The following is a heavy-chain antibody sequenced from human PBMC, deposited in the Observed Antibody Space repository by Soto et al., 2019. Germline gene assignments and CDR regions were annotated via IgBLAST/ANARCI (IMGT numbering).Heavy chain of an antibody. CDR1: GFTFSSYA. CDR2: ISGSGRST. CDR3: AKEGSSGYYPLFDY. Sequence: EVQLLESGGGLVQPGGSLRLSCAACGFTFSSYAMSWVRQAPEKGLEWVSAISGSGRSTYYADSVKGRFTISRDNSKNTLYLQMNSLRAEDTAVYYCAKEGSSGYYPLFDYWGQGTLVTVS. D-gene: IGHD3-22*01. V-gene: IGHV3-23*01. J-gene: IGHJ4*02.